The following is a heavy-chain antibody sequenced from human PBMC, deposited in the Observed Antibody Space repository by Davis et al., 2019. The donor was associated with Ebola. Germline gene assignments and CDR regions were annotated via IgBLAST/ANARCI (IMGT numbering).Heavy chain of an antibody. V-gene: IGHV3-53*01. D-gene: IGHD6-6*01. Sequence: GESLKISCAASGFSVSSTYMTWVCQAPGKGLEWVSVIYSGGHTYFADSVKGRFNISRDSSKNTVYLQMNSLRAEDTAVYYCARDLGDVLEYWGQGALVTVSS. J-gene: IGHJ4*02. CDR3: ARDLGDVLEY. CDR2: IYSGGHT. CDR1: GFSVSSTY.